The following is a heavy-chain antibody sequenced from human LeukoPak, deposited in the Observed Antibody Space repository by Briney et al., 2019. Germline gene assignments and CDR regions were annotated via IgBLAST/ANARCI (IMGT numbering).Heavy chain of an antibody. CDR3: AKDWGEYFDYVWGSFTSFDS. V-gene: IGHV3-23*01. CDR2: ISGSGHRT. Sequence: GGSLRLSCAASGFTFRSSEMNWVRQAPGKGLEWVSGISGSGHRTYYADSVKGRFTISRDNSKSTLYLQMNSLRAEDTAVYYCAKDWGEYFDYVWGSFTSFDSWGQGTLVTVSS. CDR1: GFTFRSSE. J-gene: IGHJ4*02. D-gene: IGHD3-16*01.